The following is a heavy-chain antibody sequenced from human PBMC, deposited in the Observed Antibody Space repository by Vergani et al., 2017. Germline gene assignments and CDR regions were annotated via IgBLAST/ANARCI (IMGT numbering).Heavy chain of an antibody. CDR2: INNSGST. Sequence: QVQLQQWGAGLLKPSETLSLTCAVYGGSFSGYYWSWIRQPPGKGLEWIGEINNSGSTNYNPSLKSRVTISVDTSKNQFSLKLSSVTAADTAVYYCARGRRGGSSSWYRWGQGTLVTVSS. CDR3: ARGRRGGSSSWYR. V-gene: IGHV4-34*01. D-gene: IGHD6-13*01. CDR1: GGSFSGYY. J-gene: IGHJ4*02.